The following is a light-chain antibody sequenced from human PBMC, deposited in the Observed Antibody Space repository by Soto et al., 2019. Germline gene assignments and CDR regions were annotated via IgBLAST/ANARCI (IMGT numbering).Light chain of an antibody. Sequence: EIVLTQSPGTLSLSPGERASLSCRASQSVNSNFLAWYQQKPGQAPRLLIFGASTRATGIPDRFSGSGSGTDFTLTISRLEPEDFAVFYCQLYGGSPLFTFGPGTKVDIK. J-gene: IGKJ3*01. CDR2: GAS. CDR3: QLYGGSPLFT. V-gene: IGKV3-20*01. CDR1: QSVNSNF.